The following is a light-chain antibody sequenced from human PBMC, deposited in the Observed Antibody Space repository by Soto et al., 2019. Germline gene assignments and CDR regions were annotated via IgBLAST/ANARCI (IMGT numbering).Light chain of an antibody. Sequence: EIVMTQSPATLSVSPGERATLSCRASQSVSSNLAWYQQKPGQAPRLLIYGASIRATGIPARFSGSGSGTGVTLTISSLQSEEFSIYYGQQYNNWLWTFGQGTKVEIK. V-gene: IGKV3D-15*01. CDR3: QQYNNWLWT. CDR2: GAS. J-gene: IGKJ1*01. CDR1: QSVSSN.